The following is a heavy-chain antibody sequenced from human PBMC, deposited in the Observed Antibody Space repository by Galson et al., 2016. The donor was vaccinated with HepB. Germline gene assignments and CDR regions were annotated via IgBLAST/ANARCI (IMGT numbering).Heavy chain of an antibody. V-gene: IGHV1-69*13. J-gene: IGHJ5*02. CDR3: ARDPGEHGYYNWFDP. CDR1: GDTFNSYA. CDR2: IIPIFGAA. Sequence: SVKVSCKASGDTFNSYAISWVRQAPGQGLEWMGGIIPIFGAANYAQKFQGRVMITADESTSTAYMELSSLRSEDTAVYYCARDPGEHGYYNWFDPWGRGTLVTVSS. D-gene: IGHD3-10*01.